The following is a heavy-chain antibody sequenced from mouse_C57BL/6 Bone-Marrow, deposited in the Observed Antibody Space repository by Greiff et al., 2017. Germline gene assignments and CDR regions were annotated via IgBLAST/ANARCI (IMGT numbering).Heavy chain of an antibody. CDR1: GFNIKDYY. J-gene: IGHJ4*01. CDR3: ARGITTVVKDYAMDY. V-gene: IGHV14-2*01. Sequence: EVQLQESGAELVKPGASVKLSCTASGFNIKDYYMHWVKQRTEQGLEWIGRIDPEDGETKYAPKFQGKATITADTSSNTAYLQLSSLTSEDTAVYYCARGITTVVKDYAMDYWGQGTSVTVSS. CDR2: IDPEDGET. D-gene: IGHD1-1*01.